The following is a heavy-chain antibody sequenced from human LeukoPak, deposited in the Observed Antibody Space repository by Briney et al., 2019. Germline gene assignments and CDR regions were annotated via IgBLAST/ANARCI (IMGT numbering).Heavy chain of an antibody. J-gene: IGHJ4*02. Sequence: SETLSLTCTVSGGSISSSNYYWGWIRQPPGKGLEWIANIYYSGSTYYKPSLKTRVTISVDTSKNQFSLKLTSVTAADTAVYYCARHASVDGNWPRPLDYWGQGSLVTVSS. CDR1: GGSISSSNYY. CDR3: ARHASVDGNWPRPLDY. V-gene: IGHV4-39*01. D-gene: IGHD6-19*01. CDR2: IYYSGST.